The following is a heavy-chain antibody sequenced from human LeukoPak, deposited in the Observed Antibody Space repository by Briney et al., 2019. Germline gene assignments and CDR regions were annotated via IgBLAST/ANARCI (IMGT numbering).Heavy chain of an antibody. Sequence: PSETLSLTCTVSGGSISSYYWSWIRQPPGKGQEWIGYIYYSGSTNYNPSLKSRVTISVDTSKNQFSLKLSSVTAADTAVYYCARCHADIAARRGAPWYFDYWGQGTLVTVSS. V-gene: IGHV4-59*01. J-gene: IGHJ4*02. CDR1: GGSISSYY. D-gene: IGHD6-6*01. CDR3: ARCHADIAARRGAPWYFDY. CDR2: IYYSGST.